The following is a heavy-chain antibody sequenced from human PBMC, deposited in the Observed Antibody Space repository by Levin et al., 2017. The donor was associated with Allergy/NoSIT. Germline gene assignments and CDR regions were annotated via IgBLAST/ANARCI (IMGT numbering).Heavy chain of an antibody. J-gene: IGHJ4*02. CDR3: ASDAGYAEVGY. Sequence: GESLKISCAASGFTFSSYEMNWVRQAPGKGLEWVSYISSTASTIYYTDSVKGRFTTSRDNARNSLYLHMNSLRAEDTAIYYCASDAGYAEVGYWGQGTLVTVSS. CDR1: GFTFSSYE. D-gene: IGHD1-26*01. CDR2: ISSTASTI. V-gene: IGHV3-48*03.